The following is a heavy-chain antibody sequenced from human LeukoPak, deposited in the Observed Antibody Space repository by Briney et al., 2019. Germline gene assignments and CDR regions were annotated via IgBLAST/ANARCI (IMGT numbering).Heavy chain of an antibody. Sequence: PGGSLRLSCAASGFTFSDHYMDWVRQAPGKGLEWVGRSRNKANSYTTEYGASVKGRFTISRDDSKNSLNLEMDSLKSEDTAVYYCARSYYYDSSGYYYDYWGQGALVTVSS. CDR2: SRNKANSYTT. J-gene: IGHJ4*02. CDR1: GFTFSDHY. D-gene: IGHD3-22*01. V-gene: IGHV3-72*01. CDR3: ARSYYYDSSGYYYDY.